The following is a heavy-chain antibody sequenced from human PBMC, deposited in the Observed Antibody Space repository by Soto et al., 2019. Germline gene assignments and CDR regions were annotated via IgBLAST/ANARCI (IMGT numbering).Heavy chain of an antibody. CDR2: IIPIFGTA. Sequence: QVQLVQSGAEVKKPGSSVKVSCKASGGTFSSYAISWVRQAPGQGLEWMGGIIPIFGTANYAQKFQGRVKLTADDSTSTAYMELSSLRSEDTAVYYCARVGFNYYDSSGYVYYFDYWGQGTLVTVSS. CDR3: ARVGFNYYDSSGYVYYFDY. V-gene: IGHV1-69*01. D-gene: IGHD3-22*01. CDR1: GGTFSSYA. J-gene: IGHJ4*02.